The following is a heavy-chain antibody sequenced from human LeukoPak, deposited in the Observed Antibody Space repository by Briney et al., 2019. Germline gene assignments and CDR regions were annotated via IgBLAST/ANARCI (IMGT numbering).Heavy chain of an antibody. CDR1: GFTFSGSA. J-gene: IGHJ5*02. D-gene: IGHD3-22*01. CDR2: IRSKANSYAT. CDR3: TRLGVTMIVA. Sequence: PGGSLRLSCAACGFTFSGSAMHWVRQACGKGRGWVGRIRSKANSYATAYAASVKGRFTISRDDSKNTAYLQMNSLKTEDTAVYYCTRLGVTMIVAWGQGTLVTVSS. V-gene: IGHV3-73*01.